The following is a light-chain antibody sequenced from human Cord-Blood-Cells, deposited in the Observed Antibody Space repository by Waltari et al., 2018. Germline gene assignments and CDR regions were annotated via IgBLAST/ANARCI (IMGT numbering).Light chain of an antibody. J-gene: IGKJ2*01. Sequence: DIVMTQSQDSLAVSLGERATINCKSSQSVLYSSNNKNYLAWYQQKPGQPPKLLIYWASTRESGVPDRFSGSGSGTDFTLTISSLQAEDVAGYYCQQYYSTPYTFGQGTKLEIK. V-gene: IGKV4-1*01. CDR2: WAS. CDR1: QSVLYSSNNKNY. CDR3: QQYYSTPYT.